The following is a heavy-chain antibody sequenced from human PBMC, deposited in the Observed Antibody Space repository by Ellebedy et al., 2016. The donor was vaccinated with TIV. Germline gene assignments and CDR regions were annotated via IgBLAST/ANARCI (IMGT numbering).Heavy chain of an antibody. V-gene: IGHV3-7*01. CDR3: VTGMDV. CDR1: GFPFHNYW. Sequence: GESLKISCAASGFPFHNYWMTWVRQAPGKGLEWVANIKQDGSVKNYVDSVKGRFTISRDNAKSSLWLQMNTLRVEDTAVYYCVTGMDVWGQGTTVTVSS. CDR2: IKQDGSVK. J-gene: IGHJ6*02.